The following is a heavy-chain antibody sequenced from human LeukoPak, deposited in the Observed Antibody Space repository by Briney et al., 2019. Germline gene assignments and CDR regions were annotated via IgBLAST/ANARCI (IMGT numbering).Heavy chain of an antibody. D-gene: IGHD1-14*01. J-gene: IGHJ6*02. V-gene: IGHV4-59*01. CDR1: GGSISSYY. Sequence: KPSETLSLTCTVSGGSISSYYWSWIRQPPGKGLEWIGYIYYSGSTNYNPSLKSRVTISVDTSKNQFSLKLSSVTAADTAVYYCARTGAYCYYGMDVWGQGTTVTVSS. CDR3: ARTGAYCYYGMDV. CDR2: IYYSGST.